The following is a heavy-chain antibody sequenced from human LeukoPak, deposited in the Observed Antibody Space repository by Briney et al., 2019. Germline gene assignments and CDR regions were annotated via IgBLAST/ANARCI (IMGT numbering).Heavy chain of an antibody. CDR1: GFTFSSYA. J-gene: IGHJ3*02. D-gene: IGHD3-10*01. CDR2: ISYDGSNK. V-gene: IGHV3-30*04. Sequence: GGSLRLSCAASGFTFSSYAMHWVRQAPGKGLEWVAVISYDGSNKYYADSVKGRFTTSRDNSKNTLYLQMNSLRAEDTAVYYCARAEGLLWFGEPPGAFDIWGQGTMVTVSS. CDR3: ARAEGLLWFGEPPGAFDI.